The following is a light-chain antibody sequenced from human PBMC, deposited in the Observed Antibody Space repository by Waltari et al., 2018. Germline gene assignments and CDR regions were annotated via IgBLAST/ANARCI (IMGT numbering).Light chain of an antibody. CDR1: HDIRNN. CDR3: QQYNGYPLT. V-gene: IGKV1-16*02. CDR2: AAS. J-gene: IGKJ2*01. Sequence: DIQMSQSPSSLSASVGDRVTITCRASHDIRNNLFWVQQRPGKAPKSLIYAASSLHSGVPSKFSGTGSGTDFTLTINGLQPEDFATYYCQQYNGYPLTFGQGTKLEIK.